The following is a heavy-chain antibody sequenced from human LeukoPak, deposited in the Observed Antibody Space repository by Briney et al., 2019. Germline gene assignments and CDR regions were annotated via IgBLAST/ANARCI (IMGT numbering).Heavy chain of an antibody. CDR3: ARGAWGFDS. CDR1: GYTFTDYY. D-gene: IGHD3-16*01. Sequence: ASVKVSCKASGYTFTDYYIHWVRQAPGQGLEWMGWINPSSGATYSLQNFQGRVTMTRDTSISTASMELSRLTFDDTAIFYCARGAWGFDSWGQGTLATVSS. J-gene: IGHJ4*02. CDR2: INPSSGAT. V-gene: IGHV1-2*02.